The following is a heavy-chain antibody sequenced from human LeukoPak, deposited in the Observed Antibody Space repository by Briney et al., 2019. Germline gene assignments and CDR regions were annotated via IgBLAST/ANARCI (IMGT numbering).Heavy chain of an antibody. Sequence: PGGSLRLSCRPSGYAFGRYWMHWVRQAPGKGLVWVSRINSDGSSTTYADSVKGRFTISRDNAKNTLYLQMNNVRPEDTAVYYCVRVADYGDYVYYWGQGTLVTVSS. CDR3: VRVADYGDYVYY. J-gene: IGHJ4*02. V-gene: IGHV3-74*01. CDR1: GYAFGRYW. D-gene: IGHD4-17*01. CDR2: INSDGSST.